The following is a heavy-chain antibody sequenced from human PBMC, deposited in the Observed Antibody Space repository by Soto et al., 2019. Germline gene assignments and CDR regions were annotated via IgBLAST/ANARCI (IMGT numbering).Heavy chain of an antibody. CDR1: GYTFTSYD. CDR3: AXENGYSSSWFEFDY. V-gene: IGHV1-8*01. J-gene: IGHJ4*02. D-gene: IGHD6-13*01. CDR2: MNPNSGNT. Sequence: ASVKVSCKASGYTFTSYDINWVRQATGQGLEWMGWMNPNSGNTGYAQKFQGRVTMTRNTSISTAYMELSSLRAEDTAVYYCAXENGYSSSWFEFDYWGQGTLVTVSS.